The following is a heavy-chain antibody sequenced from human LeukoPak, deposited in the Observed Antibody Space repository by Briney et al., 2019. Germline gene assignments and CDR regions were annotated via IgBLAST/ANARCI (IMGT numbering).Heavy chain of an antibody. Sequence: MSSETLSLTCTVSGAPISTHYWSWIRQSPGRGLEWIGYIYYSGSTNYNPSLKSRVTISVDTSKNQFSLKLSSVTAADTAVYYCAREVVGANDAFDIWGQGTMVTVSS. D-gene: IGHD1-26*01. CDR1: GAPISTHY. CDR2: IYYSGST. V-gene: IGHV4-59*11. CDR3: AREVVGANDAFDI. J-gene: IGHJ3*02.